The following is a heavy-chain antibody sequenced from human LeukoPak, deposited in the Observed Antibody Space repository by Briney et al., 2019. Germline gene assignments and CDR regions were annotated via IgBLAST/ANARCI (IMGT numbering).Heavy chain of an antibody. V-gene: IGHV4-4*07. D-gene: IGHD3-22*01. J-gene: IGHJ4*02. CDR1: GASISSYY. CDR2: IYTSEST. Sequence: SETLSLTCTVSGASISSYYWSWIRQPAGKGLEWIGRIYTSESTNYNPSLKSRVTISVDTSKNQFSLKLSSVTAADTAVYYCALYDSSGYYVDYWGQGTLVTVSS. CDR3: ALYDSSGYYVDY.